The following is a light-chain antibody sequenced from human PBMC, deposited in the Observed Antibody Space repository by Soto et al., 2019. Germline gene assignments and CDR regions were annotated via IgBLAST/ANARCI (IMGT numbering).Light chain of an antibody. V-gene: IGKV3-11*01. CDR3: HQDFNLPWT. CDR1: QSVLTY. Sequence: EIVLTQSPATLSLSPGERATLSCRASQSVLTYLGWYQQKPGQAPRLLIYDASNRAAGIPDRFSGSGSGTDFTLTISSLEPEDFAVYFCHQDFNLPWTFGQGTKVEIK. CDR2: DAS. J-gene: IGKJ1*01.